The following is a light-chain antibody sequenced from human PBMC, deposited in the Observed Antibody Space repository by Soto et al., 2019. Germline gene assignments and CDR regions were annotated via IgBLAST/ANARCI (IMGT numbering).Light chain of an antibody. CDR1: SSNVGGYNY. CDR3: CSYAGTYIHYV. CDR2: DVT. Sequence: QSVLTQPRSVSGSPGQSVTISCTGTSSNVGGYNYVSWYQQHPGKAPKLMISDVTNRPSGVPDRFSGSKSGNTASLTISGLQPEYEADYYCCSYAGTYIHYVFGSGTKVTVL. V-gene: IGLV2-11*01. J-gene: IGLJ1*01.